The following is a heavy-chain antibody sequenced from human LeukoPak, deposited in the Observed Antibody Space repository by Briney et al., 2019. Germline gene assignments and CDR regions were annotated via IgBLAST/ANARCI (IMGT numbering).Heavy chain of an antibody. D-gene: IGHD5-18*01. CDR3: AKGAASRGYTYVAN. J-gene: IGHJ4*02. V-gene: IGHV3-23*01. CDR1: AFTFRSYA. CDR2: VSGSGGST. Sequence: GGSLRLSCAASAFTFRSYAMIWVRQAPGKGLEWGSTVSGSGGSTYYADSMKGRFTISRDNSNNTLFLQMNSLRAEDTAVYYCAKGAASRGYTYVANWGQGTLVTVSS.